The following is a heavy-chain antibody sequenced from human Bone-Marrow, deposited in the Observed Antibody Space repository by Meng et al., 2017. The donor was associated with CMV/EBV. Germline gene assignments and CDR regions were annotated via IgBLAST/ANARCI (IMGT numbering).Heavy chain of an antibody. CDR1: GFTFDDYA. D-gene: IGHD6-19*01. CDR2: ISWNSGSI. V-gene: IGHV3-9*01. J-gene: IGHJ4*02. CDR3: AKDSQWLVWGIDY. Sequence: SLKISCAASGFTFDDYAMLWVRQAPGKGLEWVSGISWNSGSIGYADSVKGRFTISRDNAKNSLYLQMNSLRAEDTALYYCAKDSQWLVWGIDYWGQGTRVTVSS.